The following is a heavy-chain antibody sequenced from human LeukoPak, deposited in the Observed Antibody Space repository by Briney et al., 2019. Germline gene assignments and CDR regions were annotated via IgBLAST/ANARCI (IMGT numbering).Heavy chain of an antibody. CDR3: AKGVGVAIIDCYGMAV. V-gene: IGHV3-23*01. J-gene: IGHJ6*02. CDR1: GFTFSSYA. Sequence: GGSLRLSCAASGFTFSSYAMSGVRQAPGKGLDWFSAISGSGGSTYSADSVKGRFTISRDNSKNTLHLQMNSLRAEDTAVYYCAKGVGVAIIDCYGMAVWGRGTTVTVSS. D-gene: IGHD2-15*01. CDR2: ISGSGGST.